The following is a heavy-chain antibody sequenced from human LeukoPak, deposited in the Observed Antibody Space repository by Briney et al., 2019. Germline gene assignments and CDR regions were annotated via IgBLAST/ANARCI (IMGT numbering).Heavy chain of an antibody. CDR1: GGSISSSSYY. J-gene: IGHJ4*02. CDR3: ARVRRSQTAEDY. D-gene: IGHD1-14*01. Sequence: SETLSLTCTVSGGSISSSSYYWGWIRQPPGKGLEWIGSIYHSGSTYYNPSLKSRVTISVDTSKNQFSLKLSSVTAADTAVYYCARVRRSQTAEDYWGQGTLVTVSS. CDR2: IYHSGST. V-gene: IGHV4-39*07.